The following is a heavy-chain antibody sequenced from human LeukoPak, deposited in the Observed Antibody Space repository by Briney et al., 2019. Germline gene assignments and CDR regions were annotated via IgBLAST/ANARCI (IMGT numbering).Heavy chain of an antibody. V-gene: IGHV4-61*05. CDR3: ASNRPTLRVNDY. J-gene: IGHJ4*02. Sequence: SETLSLTCTVSGGSISSSSYYWSWIRQPPGKGLEWIGEINHSGSAKYNPSLKSRVTILVDTSKNQFSLKLSSVTAADTAVYYCASNRPTLRVNDYWGQGALVTVSS. CDR2: INHSGSA. D-gene: IGHD1-14*01. CDR1: GGSISSSSYY.